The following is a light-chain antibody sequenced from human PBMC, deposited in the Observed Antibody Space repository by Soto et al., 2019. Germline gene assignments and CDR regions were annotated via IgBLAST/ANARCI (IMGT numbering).Light chain of an antibody. CDR3: QQYDNPPLT. CDR2: GAS. Sequence: EIVLTQSPATLSLSPGERATLSCRASQSVNSNFSVWYQQKREQAPRLLIHGASISATGIPDRFSGSGSGTDFTPTVSRLEHEDFAVYFCQQYDNPPLTFGGGTKVDIK. V-gene: IGKV3-20*01. CDR1: QSVNSNF. J-gene: IGKJ4*01.